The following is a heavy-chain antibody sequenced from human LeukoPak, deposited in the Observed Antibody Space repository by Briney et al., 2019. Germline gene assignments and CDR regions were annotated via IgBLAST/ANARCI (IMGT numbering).Heavy chain of an antibody. J-gene: IGHJ4*02. Sequence: GGSLRLSCAASGFTFSSYGMSWVRQAPGKGLEWVSAISGSGGSTYYADSVKGRFTISRDNSKNTLYLQMNSLRAEDTAVYYCAKEFGSSWYRIIPSGIDYWGQGTLVTVSS. V-gene: IGHV3-23*01. CDR1: GFTFSSYG. D-gene: IGHD6-13*01. CDR2: ISGSGGST. CDR3: AKEFGSSWYRIIPSGIDY.